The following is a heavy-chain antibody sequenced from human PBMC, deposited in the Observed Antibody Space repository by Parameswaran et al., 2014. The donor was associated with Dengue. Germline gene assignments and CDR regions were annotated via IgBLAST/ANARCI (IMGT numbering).Heavy chain of an antibody. CDR3: ARAHPYYGDYIDY. J-gene: IGHJ4*02. Sequence: WIRQPPGKGLEWIGEINHSGSTNYNPSLKSRVTISVDTSKNQFSLKLSSVTAADTAVYYCARAHPYYGDYIDYWGQGTLVTVSS. V-gene: IGHV4-34*01. D-gene: IGHD4-17*01. CDR2: INHSGST.